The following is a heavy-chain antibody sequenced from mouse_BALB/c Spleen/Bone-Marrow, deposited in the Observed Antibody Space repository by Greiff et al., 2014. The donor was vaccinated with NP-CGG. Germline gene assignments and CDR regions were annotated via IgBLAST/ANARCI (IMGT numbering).Heavy chain of an antibody. CDR3: ASYVYGYYFDY. J-gene: IGHJ2*01. Sequence: EVQLQQSGAELVKPGASVKLSCTAFGFNIKDTYMHWVKQRPEQGLEWIGRIDPANGNTKYDPKFQGKATITADTSSNTAYLQLSSLTSEDTAVYYCASYVYGYYFDYWGQGTTLTVSS. D-gene: IGHD2-2*01. V-gene: IGHV14-3*02. CDR1: GFNIKDTY. CDR2: IDPANGNT.